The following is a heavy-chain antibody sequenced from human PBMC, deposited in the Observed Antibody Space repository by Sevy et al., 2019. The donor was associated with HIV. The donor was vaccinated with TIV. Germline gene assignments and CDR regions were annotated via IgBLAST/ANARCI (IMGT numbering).Heavy chain of an antibody. CDR3: AREGCTKLHDY. Sequence: GGSLRLSCAASGFTFSKYSMSWVRQPPGKGLEWVSTLSFGCGEINYADSVKGRFTISRDNSKSSVYLQMNNLRPEDTAVYYCAREGCTKLHDYWRQGTLVTVS. D-gene: IGHD2-8*01. CDR1: GFTFSKYS. V-gene: IGHV3-23*01. CDR2: LSFGCGEI. J-gene: IGHJ4*02.